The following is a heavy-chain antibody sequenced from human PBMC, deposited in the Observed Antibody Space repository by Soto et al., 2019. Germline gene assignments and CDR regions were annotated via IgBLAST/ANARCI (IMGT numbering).Heavy chain of an antibody. Sequence: SETLSLTCAVSGDSISSGYYWAWIRQPPGKGQEWIGSIYHSGTTYYNPSLESRVTISVDTSRNQFSLRLSSVTAADSAVYYCTRDSAGSGDYFDYWGQGTLVTVSS. V-gene: IGHV4-38-2*02. D-gene: IGHD7-27*01. CDR3: TRDSAGSGDYFDY. CDR2: IYHSGTT. CDR1: GDSISSGYY. J-gene: IGHJ4*02.